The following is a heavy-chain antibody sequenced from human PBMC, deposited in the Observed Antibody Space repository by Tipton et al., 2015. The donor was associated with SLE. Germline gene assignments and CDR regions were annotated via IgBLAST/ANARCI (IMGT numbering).Heavy chain of an antibody. D-gene: IGHD4-17*01. Sequence: SLRLSCAVYGGSFSGYYWSWIRQAPGKGLEWVSGVTNSGGTTWYADSVKGRFTISRDNSKNTLYLQMNNLRPEDTAVYYCARDAYGDSTVLLDYWGQGTLVTVSS. V-gene: IGHV3-23*01. CDR3: ARDAYGDSTVLLDY. CDR1: GGSFSGYY. J-gene: IGHJ4*02. CDR2: VTNSGGTT.